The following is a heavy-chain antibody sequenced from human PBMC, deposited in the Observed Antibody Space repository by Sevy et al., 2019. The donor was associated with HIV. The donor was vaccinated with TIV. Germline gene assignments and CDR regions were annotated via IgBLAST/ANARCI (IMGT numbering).Heavy chain of an antibody. CDR3: AKEFRYCSGGSCHSSYWYFDL. CDR1: GFTFSTYA. J-gene: IGHJ2*01. D-gene: IGHD2-15*01. CDR2: SSGSGGST. V-gene: IGHV3-23*01. Sequence: GGSLRLSCAASGFTFSTYAMSWVRQAPGKGLEWVSTSSGSGGSTYYADSVKGRFTFSRDNSKNTLYLQMNSLRPEDTAVYYCAKEFRYCSGGSCHSSYWYFDLWGRGTLVTVSS.